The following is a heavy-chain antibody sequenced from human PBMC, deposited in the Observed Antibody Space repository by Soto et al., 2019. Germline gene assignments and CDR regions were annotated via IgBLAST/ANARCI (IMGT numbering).Heavy chain of an antibody. J-gene: IGHJ5*02. V-gene: IGHV3-30*18. Sequence: QVPLVESGGGVVQPGRSLRLSCAASGFTFSSYGMHWVRQAPGKGLEWVAVISYDGSNKYYADSVKGRFTISRDNSKNTLYLQMNSLRAEDTAVYYCAKEYYYDSSGYGHWFDPWGQGTLVTVSS. D-gene: IGHD3-22*01. CDR3: AKEYYYDSSGYGHWFDP. CDR2: ISYDGSNK. CDR1: GFTFSSYG.